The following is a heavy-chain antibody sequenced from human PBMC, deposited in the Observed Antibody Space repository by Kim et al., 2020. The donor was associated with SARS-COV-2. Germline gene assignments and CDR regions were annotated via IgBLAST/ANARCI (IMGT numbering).Heavy chain of an antibody. D-gene: IGHD2-2*01. J-gene: IGHJ4*02. Sequence: GGSLRLSCAASGFTFSSYGMHWVRQAPGKGLEWVAVISYDGSNKYYADSVKGRFTISRDNSKNTLYLQMNSLRAEDTAVYYCAPIGVGSSTYLDYWGQGTLVTVSS. CDR1: GFTFSSYG. CDR2: ISYDGSNK. CDR3: APIGVGSSTYLDY. V-gene: IGHV3-30*03.